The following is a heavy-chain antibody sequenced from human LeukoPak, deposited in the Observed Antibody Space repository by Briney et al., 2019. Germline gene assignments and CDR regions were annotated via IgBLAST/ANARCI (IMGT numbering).Heavy chain of an antibody. D-gene: IGHD2-15*01. J-gene: IGHJ4*02. CDR2: ISGSGGGST. Sequence: EAGGSLRLSCAASGFSFSSYAMSWVRQAPGKGLEWVSAISGSGGGSTYYADSVKGRFTISRDNSKNTLYLQMNSLRAEDTAVYYCAKEAYCSGGSCPYYFDYWGQGTLVTVSS. CDR1: GFSFSSYA. CDR3: AKEAYCSGGSCPYYFDY. V-gene: IGHV3-23*01.